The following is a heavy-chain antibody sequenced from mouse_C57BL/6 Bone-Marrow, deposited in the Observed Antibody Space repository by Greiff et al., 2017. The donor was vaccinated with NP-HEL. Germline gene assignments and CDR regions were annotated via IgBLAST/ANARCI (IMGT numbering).Heavy chain of an antibody. CDR3: VRHVKAFDGDYFDY. CDR2: IRSKSNNYAT. J-gene: IGHJ2*01. D-gene: IGHD1-3*01. V-gene: IGHV10-1*01. CDR1: GFSFNTYA. Sequence: EVQGVESGGGLVQPKGSLKLSCAASGFSFNTYAMNWVRQAPGKGLEWVARIRSKSNNYATYYADSVKDRFTISRDDSESMLYLQMNNLKTEDTAMYYCVRHVKAFDGDYFDYWGQGTTLTVSS.